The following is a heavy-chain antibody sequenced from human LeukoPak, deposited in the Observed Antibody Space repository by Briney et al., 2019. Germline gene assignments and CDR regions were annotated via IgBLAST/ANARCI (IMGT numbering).Heavy chain of an antibody. J-gene: IGHJ4*02. CDR3: TRDAADYFGSSASFDY. V-gene: IGHV3-30*04. CDR1: GFTFRSYS. CDR2: IWYDGSRS. Sequence: PGGSLRLSCAASGFTFRSYSMHWVRQAPGQGLEWVAVIWYDGSRSDYADSVKGRFTISSDNSKNTLFLQMNSLRGEDTAVYHCTRDAADYFGSSASFDYWGQGTLVTVSS. D-gene: IGHD3-22*01.